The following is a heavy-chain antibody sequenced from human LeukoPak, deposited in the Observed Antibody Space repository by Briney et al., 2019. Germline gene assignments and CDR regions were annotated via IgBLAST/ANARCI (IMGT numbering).Heavy chain of an antibody. CDR2: MYTSGAT. J-gene: IGHJ4*02. Sequence: SETLSLTCTVSGGSISSSSYYWSWIRQPAGKGLEWIGRMYTSGATKFNPSLKSRATISLDTSKNQLSLKLTSVTAADSAVYYCARESLWSGYSPYYLDSWGQGTLVTVSS. CDR1: GGSISSSSYY. CDR3: ARESLWSGYSPYYLDS. D-gene: IGHD3-3*01. V-gene: IGHV4-61*02.